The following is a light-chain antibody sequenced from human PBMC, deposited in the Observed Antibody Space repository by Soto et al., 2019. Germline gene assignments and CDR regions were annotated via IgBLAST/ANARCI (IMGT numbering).Light chain of an antibody. Sequence: QSALTQPRSVSGSPGQSVTISCTGTTGDVGAYDFVSWYQHHPAKAPKLMIYDASKRPSGVPDRFSASKAGNTASLTISGLPAEYEADYYCCSYAGSFTLVFGGGTKVTVL. CDR3: CSYAGSFTLV. J-gene: IGLJ3*02. CDR1: TGDVGAYDF. CDR2: DAS. V-gene: IGLV2-11*01.